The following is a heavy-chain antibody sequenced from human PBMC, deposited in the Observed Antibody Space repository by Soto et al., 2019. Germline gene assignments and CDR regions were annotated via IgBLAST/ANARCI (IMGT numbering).Heavy chain of an antibody. CDR2: IYQSGSP. D-gene: IGHD5-18*01. CDR1: GGSISSSNW. Sequence: SETLSLTCTVSGGSISSSNWWSWVRQPPGKGLEWIGEIYQSGSPNYNPSLKSRVAISADKSKNQFSLKLRSVTAADTAVYYCARDRGYGSGPLDSWGQGTLVTVSS. J-gene: IGHJ4*02. V-gene: IGHV4-4*02. CDR3: ARDRGYGSGPLDS.